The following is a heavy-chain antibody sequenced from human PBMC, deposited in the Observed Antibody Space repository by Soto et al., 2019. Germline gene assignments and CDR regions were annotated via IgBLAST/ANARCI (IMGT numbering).Heavy chain of an antibody. V-gene: IGHV1-69*13. Sequence: SVKVSCKASGGTFSSYAISWVRQAPGQGLEWMGGIIPIFGTANYAQKFQGRVTITADESTSTAYMELRSLRSEDTAVYYCARVGFPTGPINYWGQGTLVTVSA. J-gene: IGHJ4*02. D-gene: IGHD1-20*01. CDR3: ARVGFPTGPINY. CDR2: IIPIFGTA. CDR1: GGTFSSYA.